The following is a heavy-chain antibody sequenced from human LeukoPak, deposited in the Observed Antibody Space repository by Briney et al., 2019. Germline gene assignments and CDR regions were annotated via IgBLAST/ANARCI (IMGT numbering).Heavy chain of an antibody. D-gene: IGHD3-10*02. CDR2: LNDRGDNT. CDR3: ASRQGLGWHYVN. J-gene: IGHJ4*02. CDR1: GFTFSSYC. Sequence: GGSLRLSCVVSGFTFSSYCMGWVRQVPGKGLGWGSGLNDRGDNTYYADSVKGRFTISRDNSKNTLYLQMKSLRAEDTAVYYCASRQGLGWHYVNWGQGTLVTVSS. V-gene: IGHV3-23*01.